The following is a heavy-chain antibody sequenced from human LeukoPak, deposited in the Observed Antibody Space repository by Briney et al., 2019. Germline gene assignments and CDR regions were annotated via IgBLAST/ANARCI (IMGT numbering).Heavy chain of an antibody. V-gene: IGHV4-38-2*01. CDR3: ARSFSGYYDFWSGYRSLYY. Sequence: SETLSLTCAVSGYSISSGYYWGWIRQPPGKGLEWIGSIYHSGSTYYNPSLKSRVTISVDTPKNQFSLKLSSVTAADTAVYYCARSFSGYYDFWSGYRSLYYWGQGTLVTVSS. D-gene: IGHD3-3*01. CDR1: GYSISSGYY. CDR2: IYHSGST. J-gene: IGHJ4*02.